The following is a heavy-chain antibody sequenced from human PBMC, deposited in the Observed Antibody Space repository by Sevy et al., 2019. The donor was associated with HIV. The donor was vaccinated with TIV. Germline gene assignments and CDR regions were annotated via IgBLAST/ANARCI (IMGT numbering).Heavy chain of an antibody. CDR3: ARVSVYYYDCSGYYTTGNAFDI. D-gene: IGHD3-22*01. J-gene: IGHJ3*02. Sequence: GGSLRLSCAASGFTVGSNYMSWVRQAPGKGLEWVSIIYSGVTTSYADSVKGRFTISRDNSKNTLYLQMNSLRAEDTAVYYCARVSVYYYDCSGYYTTGNAFDIWGQGTMVTVSS. CDR1: GFTVGSNY. CDR2: IYSGVTT. V-gene: IGHV3-53*01.